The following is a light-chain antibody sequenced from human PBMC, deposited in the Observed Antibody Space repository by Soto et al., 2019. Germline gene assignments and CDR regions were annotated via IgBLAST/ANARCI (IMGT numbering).Light chain of an antibody. V-gene: IGLV1-40*01. CDR2: AHS. CDR1: TSNIGAGYD. Sequence: QSVLTQPPSVSGAPGQTVTISCTGSTSNIGAGYDVHWYQQLPGTAPKLLIYAHSNRPSGVPDRFSGSKSGTSASLAITGLQAEDEADYYCQSYDNSLSGWVFGGGTKLTVL. CDR3: QSYDNSLSGWV. J-gene: IGLJ2*01.